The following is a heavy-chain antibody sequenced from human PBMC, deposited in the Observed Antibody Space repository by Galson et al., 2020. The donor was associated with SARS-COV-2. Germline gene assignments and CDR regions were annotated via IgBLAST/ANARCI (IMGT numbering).Heavy chain of an antibody. CDR1: GFSLSTSGVG. V-gene: IGHV2-5*02. J-gene: IGHJ6*02. D-gene: IGHD3-10*01. Sequence: KMSGPTLVKPTQTLTLTCTFSGFSLSTSGVGVGWIRQPPGKALEWLALIYWDDDKRYSPSLKSRLTITKDTSKNQVVLTMTNMDPVDTATYYCAHARTLLWFGESVRDYGMDVWGQGTTVTVSS. CDR2: IYWDDDK. CDR3: AHARTLLWFGESVRDYGMDV.